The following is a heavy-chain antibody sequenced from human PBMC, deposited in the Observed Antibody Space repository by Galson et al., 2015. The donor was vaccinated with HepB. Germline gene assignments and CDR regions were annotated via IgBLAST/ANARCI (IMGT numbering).Heavy chain of an antibody. V-gene: IGHV3-21*01. CDR1: GLTFSTYN. Sequence: SLRLSCAASGLTFSTYNMIWVRQAPGKGLEWVSSISTSSSYIYYAASVKGRFTISRDNAKKSLYLQMNSLRVEDTAVYYCATWDKGNGGGDHWGQGTLVTVSS. D-gene: IGHD1-1*01. CDR2: ISTSSSYI. CDR3: ATWDKGNGGGDH. J-gene: IGHJ4*02.